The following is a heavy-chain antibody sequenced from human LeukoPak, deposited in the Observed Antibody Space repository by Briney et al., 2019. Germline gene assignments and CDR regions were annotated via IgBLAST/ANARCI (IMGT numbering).Heavy chain of an antibody. Sequence: SETLSLTCAVYGESFTGYYWSWIRQSPGTGLEWIGEIDHRGNTNYNPSLTSRVTISVDTSKNQFSLRLNSVTAADTAVYYCARGAAAGTVWFDPWGQGTLVTVSS. CDR2: IDHRGNT. CDR1: GESFTGYY. CDR3: ARGAAAGTVWFDP. D-gene: IGHD6-13*01. J-gene: IGHJ5*02. V-gene: IGHV4-34*01.